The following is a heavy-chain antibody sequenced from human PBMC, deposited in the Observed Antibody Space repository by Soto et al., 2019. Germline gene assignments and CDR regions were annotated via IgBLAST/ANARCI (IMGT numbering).Heavy chain of an antibody. D-gene: IGHD6-13*01. CDR1: GFTFSHYE. Sequence: EVQLVESGGGLAQPGGSLRLSCAASGFTFSHYEMTWVRQAPGKGLEWVSYISTSGSTIYYADSVKGRFTISRDNAKNSLFLQMNSLRAEDTAVYYCARENSPAGMDVWGQGTTVTVAS. V-gene: IGHV3-48*03. CDR3: ARENSPAGMDV. J-gene: IGHJ6*02. CDR2: ISTSGSTI.